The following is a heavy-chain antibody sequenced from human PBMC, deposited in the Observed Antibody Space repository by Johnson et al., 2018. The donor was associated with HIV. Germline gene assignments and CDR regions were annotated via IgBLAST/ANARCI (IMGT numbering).Heavy chain of an antibody. CDR1: GFTFSSYG. V-gene: IGHV3-30*02. CDR2: IRYDGSNK. CDR3: AKTAAAEALDS. D-gene: IGHD2-2*01. Sequence: QMLLVESGGGVVQPGRSLRLSCAASGFTFSSYGMHWVRQAPGKGLEWVAFIRYDGSNKYYADSVKGRFTISRDNSKNTLYLQMNSRRAEDTAVYYCAKTAAAEALDSCGQGTMVTVSS. J-gene: IGHJ3*02.